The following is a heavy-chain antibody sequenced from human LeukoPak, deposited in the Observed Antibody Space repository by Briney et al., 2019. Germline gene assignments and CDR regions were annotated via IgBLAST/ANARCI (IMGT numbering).Heavy chain of an antibody. Sequence: PGGSLRLSCAASGFTFSSHTMNWVRQAPGKGLEWVSSISSSSSYIYYADSVKGRFTNPRDNAKNPLYLQMNSLRAEDTAVYYCATEWELLDYWGQGTLVTVSS. J-gene: IGHJ4*02. V-gene: IGHV3-21*01. CDR3: ATEWELLDY. CDR1: GFTFSSHT. D-gene: IGHD1-26*01. CDR2: ISSSSSYI.